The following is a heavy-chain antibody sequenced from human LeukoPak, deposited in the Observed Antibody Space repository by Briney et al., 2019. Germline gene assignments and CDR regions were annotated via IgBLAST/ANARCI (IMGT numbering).Heavy chain of an antibody. CDR1: GFIFSNYA. V-gene: IGHV3-23*01. CDR2: IGGVSESF. Sequence: GGSLRLSCAASGFIFSNYAMTWVRQAPGKGLEWVSIIGGVSESFYYADSVKGRFTVSRDNSKDTLYLQINSLRDEDTAVYYCARRWLGDPYGMDVWGQGTTVSVSS. D-gene: IGHD3-10*01. CDR3: ARRWLGDPYGMDV. J-gene: IGHJ6*02.